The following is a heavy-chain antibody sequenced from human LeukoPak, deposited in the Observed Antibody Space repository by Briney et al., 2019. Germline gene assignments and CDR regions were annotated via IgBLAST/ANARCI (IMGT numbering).Heavy chain of an antibody. J-gene: IGHJ6*03. D-gene: IGHD3-3*01. Sequence: GGSLRLSCAASGFTFSSYSMNWVRQAPGKGLEWVSYISSSSSTIYYADSVKGRFTISRDNAKNSLYLQMNSLRAEDTAVYFCARGYYDSWSGIGDYYMDVWGTGTTVTVSS. CDR2: ISSSSSTI. CDR3: ARGYYDSWSGIGDYYMDV. V-gene: IGHV3-48*01. CDR1: GFTFSSYS.